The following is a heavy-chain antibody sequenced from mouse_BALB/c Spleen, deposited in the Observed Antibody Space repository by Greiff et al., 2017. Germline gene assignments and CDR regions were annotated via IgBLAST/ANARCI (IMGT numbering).Heavy chain of an antibody. CDR2: IYPGDGDT. CDR3: ARWDYYGLDY. J-gene: IGHJ2*01. V-gene: IGHV1-80*01. Sequence: QVQLQQSGDELVRPGSSVKISCKASGYAFSSYWMNWVKQRPGQGLEWIGQIYPGDGDTNYNGKFKGKATLTADKSSSTAYMQLSSLTSEDSAVYFCARWDYYGLDYWGQGTTLTVSS. CDR1: GYAFSSYW. D-gene: IGHD1-2*01.